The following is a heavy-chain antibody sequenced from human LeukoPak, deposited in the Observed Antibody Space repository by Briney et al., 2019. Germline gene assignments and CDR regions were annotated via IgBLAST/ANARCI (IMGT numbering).Heavy chain of an antibody. CDR2: INHSGVI. J-gene: IGHJ6*03. D-gene: IGHD1-1*01. CDR1: GGSFSAYY. Sequence: SETLSLTCAVYGGSFSAYYWSWIRQSPGKGLEWIGEINHSGVINYNPSLNSRVTISLDTSKNQFSLNVRSVTAADTATYYCARRQQELDTKYYYYSFYMDVWGKGTTVTVSS. V-gene: IGHV4-34*01. CDR3: ARRQQELDTKYYYYSFYMDV.